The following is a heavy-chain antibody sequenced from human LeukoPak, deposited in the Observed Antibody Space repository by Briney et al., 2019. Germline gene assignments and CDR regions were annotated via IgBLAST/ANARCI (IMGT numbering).Heavy chain of an antibody. CDR1: GFTFSSYD. V-gene: IGHV3-48*03. CDR2: ISGSGGTI. CDR3: TREGIALY. J-gene: IGHJ4*02. D-gene: IGHD6-13*01. Sequence: PGGSLRLSCAASGFTFSSYDMNWVRQAPGKGLEWVSYISGSGGTISYAYSVEGRFTVSRDNAKNSLYLQMNSLGAEDTAVYYCTREGIALYWGQGTLVTVSS.